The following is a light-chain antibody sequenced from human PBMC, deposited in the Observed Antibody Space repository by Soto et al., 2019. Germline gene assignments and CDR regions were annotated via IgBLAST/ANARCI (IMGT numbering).Light chain of an antibody. CDR1: QSLDNY. J-gene: IGKJ4*01. Sequence: EIVLTQSPATLSLSPGERATLSCRASQSLDNYLAWYQHKPGQAPRLLIYDASPRATDIPARFSGSGSGTDFTLTISSLEPEDFAVYYCQKRGHWPSFGGGTQVEIK. CDR2: DAS. CDR3: QKRGHWPS. V-gene: IGKV3-11*01.